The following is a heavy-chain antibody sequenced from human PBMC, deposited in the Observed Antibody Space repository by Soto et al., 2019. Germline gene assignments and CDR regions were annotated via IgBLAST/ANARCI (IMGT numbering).Heavy chain of an antibody. J-gene: IGHJ6*02. Sequence: SETLSLTCAVYGGSFSGYYWSWIRQPPGKGLEWIGEINHSGSTNYNPSLKSRVTISVDTSKNQFSLKLSSVTAADTAVYYCASSRGLHYDLWSGPPYYYYYGMDVWGQGTTVTVSS. CDR1: GGSFSGYY. CDR2: INHSGST. CDR3: ASSRGLHYDLWSGPPYYYYYGMDV. V-gene: IGHV4-34*01. D-gene: IGHD3-3*01.